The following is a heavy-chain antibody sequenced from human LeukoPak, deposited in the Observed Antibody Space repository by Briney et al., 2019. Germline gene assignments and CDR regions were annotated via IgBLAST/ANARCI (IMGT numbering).Heavy chain of an antibody. J-gene: IGHJ4*02. D-gene: IGHD6-19*01. CDR1: GGSVSSGSYY. V-gene: IGHV4-61*01. Sequence: PSETLSLTCTVSGGSVSSGSYYWSWIRQPPGKGLEWIGYIYYSGSTNYNPSPKSRVTISVDTSKNQFSLKLSSVTAADTAVYYCARLVDAVASFDYWGQGTLVTVSS. CDR3: ARLVDAVASFDY. CDR2: IYYSGST.